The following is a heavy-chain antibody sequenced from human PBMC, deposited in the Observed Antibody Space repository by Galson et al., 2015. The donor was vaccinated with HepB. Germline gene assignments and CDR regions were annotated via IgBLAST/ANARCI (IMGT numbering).Heavy chain of an antibody. CDR3: ARRGGSTWFPGSGYFDL. V-gene: IGHV3-74*03. D-gene: IGHD2-2*01. Sequence: SLRLSCAASGFRFGNYWMHWVRQVPGKGLEWISRINTFGNEIKYADSVRGRFATPRDNAKNILYLQMYSLGAEDTGLYYCARRGGSTWFPGSGYFDLWGRGSLVTVPS. CDR1: GFRFGNYW. CDR2: INTFGNEI. J-gene: IGHJ2*01.